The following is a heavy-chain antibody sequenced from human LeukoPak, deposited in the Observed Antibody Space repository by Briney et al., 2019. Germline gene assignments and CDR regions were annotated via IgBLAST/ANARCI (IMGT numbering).Heavy chain of an antibody. J-gene: IGHJ3*02. Sequence: GGSLRLSCAASGFTVSSNYMSCVRQGPGKGREWVSEIYSDASTYYAASVKGRFSISRDKSKNTVYLQMNSLRAEDTAVYYCARELREHGVFDIWGQGTMVTVSS. D-gene: IGHD1-26*01. CDR1: GFTVSSNY. CDR2: IYSDAST. V-gene: IGHV3-53*01. CDR3: ARELREHGVFDI.